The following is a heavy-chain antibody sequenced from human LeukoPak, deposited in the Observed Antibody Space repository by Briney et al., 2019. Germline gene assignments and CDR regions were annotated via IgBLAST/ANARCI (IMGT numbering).Heavy chain of an antibody. CDR2: IYYSGST. CDR1: GGSISSYY. J-gene: IGHJ4*02. Sequence: PSETLSLTCTVSGGSISSYYWSWIRQPPGKGLEWIGYIYYSGSTNYNPSLKSRVIISVDTSKNQFSLKLSSVTAADTAVYYCARESQDYGDWDYCGQGTLVTVSS. CDR3: ARESQDYGDWDY. V-gene: IGHV4-59*01. D-gene: IGHD4-17*01.